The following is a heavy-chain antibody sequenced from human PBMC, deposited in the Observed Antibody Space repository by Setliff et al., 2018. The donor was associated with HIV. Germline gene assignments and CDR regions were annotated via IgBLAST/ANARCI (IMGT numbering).Heavy chain of an antibody. CDR1: GGSISSYY. J-gene: IGHJ4*02. Sequence: SETLSLTCTVSGGSISSYYWSWIRQPAGKGLEWIGRIFSSGSTSYNSSLKSRVTMSVDTSKNQFSLRLTSVTAAGTAVYYCARDPVITMMVGPKFYFDYWGQGILVTVSS. CDR2: IFSSGST. D-gene: IGHD3-22*01. V-gene: IGHV4-4*07. CDR3: ARDPVITMMVGPKFYFDY.